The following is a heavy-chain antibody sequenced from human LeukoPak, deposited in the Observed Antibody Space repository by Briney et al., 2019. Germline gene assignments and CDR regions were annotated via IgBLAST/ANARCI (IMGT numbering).Heavy chain of an antibody. J-gene: IGHJ5*02. Sequence: SETLSLTCAVYGGSFSGYFCIWIRQPPGKGLEWIGEINHSGRSNYNPSLKRRVTISVDTSKNQFSLKLSSVTAADTAVYYCARKTLRFNNWFDPWGQGTLVTVSS. CDR1: GGSFSGYF. V-gene: IGHV4-34*01. D-gene: IGHD3-3*01. CDR2: INHSGRS. CDR3: ARKTLRFNNWFDP.